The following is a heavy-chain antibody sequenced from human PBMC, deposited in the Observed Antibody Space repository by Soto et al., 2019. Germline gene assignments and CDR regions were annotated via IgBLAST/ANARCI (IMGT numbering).Heavy chain of an antibody. D-gene: IGHD3-9*01. V-gene: IGHV4-34*01. CDR1: GGSFSGYY. J-gene: IGHJ4*02. Sequence: SETLSLTCAVYGGSFSGYYWSWIRQPPGKGLEWIGEINHSGSTNYNPSLKSRVTISVDTSKNQFSLKLSSVTAADTAVYYCARGRGLHSYDIFTGYHFDYWGQGTLVTVSS. CDR3: ARGRGLHSYDIFTGYHFDY. CDR2: INHSGST.